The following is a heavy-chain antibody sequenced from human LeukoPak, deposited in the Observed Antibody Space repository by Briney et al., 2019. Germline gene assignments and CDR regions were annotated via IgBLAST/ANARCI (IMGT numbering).Heavy chain of an antibody. CDR1: GGSISSYY. CDR3: ARGGAWRIAAAGHWFDP. Sequence: SETLSLTCTVSGGSISSYYWSWIRQPPGKELEWIANIYYTGSTNYNPSLKSRVTISVDTSKNQFSLKLSSVTAADTAVYYCARGGAWRIAAAGHWFDPWGQGTLVTVSS. J-gene: IGHJ5*02. CDR2: IYYTGST. V-gene: IGHV4-59*12. D-gene: IGHD6-13*01.